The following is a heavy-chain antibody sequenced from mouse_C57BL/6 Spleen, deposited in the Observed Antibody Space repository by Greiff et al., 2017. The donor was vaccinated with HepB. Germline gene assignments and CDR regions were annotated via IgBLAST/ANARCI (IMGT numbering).Heavy chain of an antibody. J-gene: IGHJ1*03. CDR3: VRLRGLSSHWYFDV. CDR2: IRSKSNNYAT. CDR1: GFSFNTYA. V-gene: IGHV10-1*01. Sequence: EVMLVESGGGLVQPKGSLKLSCAASGFSFNTYAMNWVRQAPGKGLEWVARIRSKSNNYATYYADSVKDRFTISRDDSESMLYLQMNNLKTEDTAMYYCVRLRGLSSHWYFDVWGTGTTVTVSS. D-gene: IGHD1-1*01.